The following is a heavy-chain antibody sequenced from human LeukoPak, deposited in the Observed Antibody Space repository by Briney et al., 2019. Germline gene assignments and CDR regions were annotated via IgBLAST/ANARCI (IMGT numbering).Heavy chain of an antibody. Sequence: SETLSLTCTVSGGSISSYYWSWIRQPAGKGLEWIGRIYTSGSTYYNPSLKSRVTISVDTSKNQFSLKLSSVTAADTAVCYCAREPPYDTLTAFDYWGQGTLVTVSS. CDR1: GGSISSYY. V-gene: IGHV4-4*07. CDR3: AREPPYDTLTAFDY. CDR2: IYTSGST. J-gene: IGHJ4*02. D-gene: IGHD3-9*01.